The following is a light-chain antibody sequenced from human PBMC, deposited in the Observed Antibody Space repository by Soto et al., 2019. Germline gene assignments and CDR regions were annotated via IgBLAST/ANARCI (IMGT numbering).Light chain of an antibody. CDR2: EAS. CDR3: QQYDKWPRT. Sequence: DIQITQSPSTLSASVGDRVTITCRASQNVKRWLAWYQQKPGKAPSLLIYEASTLQNGVPSRFGGSGSETEFTLTISSLHSEDFAVYYCQQYDKWPRTFGQGTKVDIK. V-gene: IGKV1-5*03. CDR1: QNVKRW. J-gene: IGKJ1*01.